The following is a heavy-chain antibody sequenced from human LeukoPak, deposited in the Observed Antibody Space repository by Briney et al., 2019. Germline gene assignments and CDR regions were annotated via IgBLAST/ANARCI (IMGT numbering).Heavy chain of an antibody. J-gene: IGHJ4*02. CDR2: IRYDGSNK. Sequence: GGSLRLSCAASGFTFSSYGMHWVRQAPGKGLEWVAFIRYDGSNKYYADSVKGRFTISRDNSKNTLYLQMNSLRAEDTAVYYCAKYEVVPAARFDYWGQGTLVTVSS. CDR3: AKYEVVPAARFDY. D-gene: IGHD2-2*01. CDR1: GFTFSSYG. V-gene: IGHV3-30*02.